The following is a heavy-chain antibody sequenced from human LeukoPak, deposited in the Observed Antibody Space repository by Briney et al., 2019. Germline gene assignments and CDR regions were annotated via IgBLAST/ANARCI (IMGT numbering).Heavy chain of an antibody. D-gene: IGHD3-10*01. Sequence: SETLSLTCTVSGGSISSYYWSWIRQPPGKGLEWIGYIYYSGSTNYNPSLKSRVTISVDTSKNQFSLKLRSVTAADTAVYYCARDNPYGSGTDYWGQGTLVTVSS. CDR1: GGSISSYY. CDR2: IYYSGST. V-gene: IGHV4-59*01. CDR3: ARDNPYGSGTDY. J-gene: IGHJ4*02.